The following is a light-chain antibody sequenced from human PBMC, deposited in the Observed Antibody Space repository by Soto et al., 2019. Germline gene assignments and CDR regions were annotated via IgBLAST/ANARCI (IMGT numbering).Light chain of an antibody. J-gene: IGLJ3*02. CDR3: SAYTARSPLV. V-gene: IGLV2-14*01. Sequence: QSVGTEPSWVTGSAGQSITISCSGTMRDVGAYNLVSWYQQHPGTAPKLIIYEVRNRPSGISSRFSGSRSGNTASLTISGLQSEDEGDYYCSAYTARSPLVFGGGTK. CDR1: MRDVGAYNL. CDR2: EVR.